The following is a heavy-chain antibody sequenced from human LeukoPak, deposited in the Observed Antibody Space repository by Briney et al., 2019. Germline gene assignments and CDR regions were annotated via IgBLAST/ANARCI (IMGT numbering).Heavy chain of an antibody. V-gene: IGHV3-30*02. CDR2: IRYDGSNK. CDR1: GFTFSSYG. D-gene: IGHD3-22*01. Sequence: GGSLRLSCAASGFTFSSYGMHWVRQAPGKGLEWVAFIRYDGSNKYYADSVKGRFTISRDNSKNTLYLQMNSLRAEDTAVYYCAKDTTLYYYDSSGYISGDDAFDIWGQGTMVTVSS. CDR3: AKDTTLYYYDSSGYISGDDAFDI. J-gene: IGHJ3*02.